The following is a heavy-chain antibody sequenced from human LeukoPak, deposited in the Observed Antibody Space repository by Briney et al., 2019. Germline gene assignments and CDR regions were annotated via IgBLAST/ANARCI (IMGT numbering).Heavy chain of an antibody. J-gene: IGHJ4*02. V-gene: IGHV4-34*01. D-gene: IGHD1-26*01. CDR3: ARGRPIVGAIPVRFDY. CDR1: GGSISSYY. CDR2: INHSGST. Sequence: RPSETLSLTCTVSGGSISSYYWSWIRQPPGKGLEWIGEINHSGSTNYNPSLKSRVTISVDTSKSQFSLKLSSVTAADTAVYYCARGRPIVGAIPVRFDYWGQGTLVTVSS.